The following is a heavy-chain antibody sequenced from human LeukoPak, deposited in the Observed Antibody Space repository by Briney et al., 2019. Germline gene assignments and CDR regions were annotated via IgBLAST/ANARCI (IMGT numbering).Heavy chain of an antibody. CDR3: ARGEPNWGFDY. J-gene: IGHJ4*02. V-gene: IGHV4-59*01. Sequence: SSESLSLSCTVSGGSMSIYYRNWVRQPPGMGLEWVGYISNGGSTYYNPSLKSRVTISVDTAKTQLSLMLSSLTAADTAVNYCARGEPNWGFDYWGQGALVTVSS. D-gene: IGHD7-27*01. CDR2: ISNGGST. CDR1: GGSMSIYY.